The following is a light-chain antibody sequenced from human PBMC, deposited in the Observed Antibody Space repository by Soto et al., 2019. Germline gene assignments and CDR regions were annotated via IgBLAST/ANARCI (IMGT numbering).Light chain of an antibody. J-gene: IGKJ1*01. CDR3: QQYGSSGT. Sequence: EIVMTQSPVTLSVSPGERATLSCRASQSVSSNLAWYQQKPGQAPRLLIYGASSRATGIPDRFSGSGSGTDFTLTISSLEPEDFAVYYCQQYGSSGTFGQGTKVDIK. CDR1: QSVSSN. V-gene: IGKV3-20*01. CDR2: GAS.